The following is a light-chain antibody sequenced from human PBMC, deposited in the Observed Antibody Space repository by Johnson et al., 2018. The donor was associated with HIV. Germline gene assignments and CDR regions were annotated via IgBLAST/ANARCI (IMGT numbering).Light chain of an antibody. CDR2: ENN. V-gene: IGLV1-51*02. CDR3: GTWDTSRRAYV. J-gene: IGLJ1*01. CDR1: SSNIGNNY. Sequence: QSVLTQPPSVSAAPGQKVTISCSGSSSNIGNNYVSWYQQFPGTAPKLLIYENNKRSSGIPDRFSGSKSGTSATLGITGLQTGDEADYYCGTWDTSRRAYVVGSGTKVTVL.